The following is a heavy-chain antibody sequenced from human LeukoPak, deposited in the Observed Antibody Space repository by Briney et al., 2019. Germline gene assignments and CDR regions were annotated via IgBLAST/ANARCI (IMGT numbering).Heavy chain of an antibody. D-gene: IGHD6-6*01. CDR3: ARENEYSSSSFDY. CDR1: GFTFSSYD. V-gene: IGHV3-48*03. J-gene: IGHJ4*02. CDR2: ISSGASAI. Sequence: GGSLRLSCAASGFTFSSYDMNWVRQAPGKGLEWVSYISSGASAIYYADSVEGRFTISRDNAQNSLYLQMNSLRTEDTAVYYCARENEYSSSSFDYWGQGTLVTVSS.